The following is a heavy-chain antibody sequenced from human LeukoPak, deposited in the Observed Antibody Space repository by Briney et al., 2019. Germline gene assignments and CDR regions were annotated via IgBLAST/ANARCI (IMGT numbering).Heavy chain of an antibody. J-gene: IGHJ4*02. CDR1: GFTFSDSY. Sequence: GGSLRLSCGASGFTFSDSYMSWIRQAPGKGLEWVAYITGTGIHTEYADSVKGRFTISRDNAKNSLFLLINSLRAEDTAVYFCARVAAPGTYYFDSWGQGTVVTVSS. D-gene: IGHD6-13*01. CDR3: ARVAAPGTYYFDS. V-gene: IGHV3-11*05. CDR2: ITGTGIHT.